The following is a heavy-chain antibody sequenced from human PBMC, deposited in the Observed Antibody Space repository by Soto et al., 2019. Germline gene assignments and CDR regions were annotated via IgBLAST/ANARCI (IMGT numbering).Heavy chain of an antibody. CDR2: ISDSGGST. J-gene: IGHJ4*02. D-gene: IGHD5-18*01. V-gene: IGHV3-23*01. CDR3: AAALSGYTPNYDY. Sequence: GGSLRLSCVASGFTFTNYGMNSVRQATGKGLEWVSAISDSGGSTFYADSAKGRFTISRDNSKNTLYLQMNGLRSEDTAIYYCAAALSGYTPNYDYWGQGTPVTVSS. CDR1: GFTFTNYG.